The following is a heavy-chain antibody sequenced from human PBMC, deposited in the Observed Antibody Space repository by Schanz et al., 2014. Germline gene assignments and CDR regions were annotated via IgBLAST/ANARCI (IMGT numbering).Heavy chain of an antibody. Sequence: QVQLVQSGAEVKKPGASVKVSCKASGHPFTAYYMHWVRQAPGQGLEWMGRINPNSGGTNYAENFQGRVTMTRDTSTSTVYLELSRLTSDDTALYYCARDGHRSIWDSYYFYGLDGGGQGTTVTVSS. CDR3: ARDGHRSIWDSYYFYGLDG. V-gene: IGHV1-2*06. CDR2: INPNSGGT. CDR1: GHPFTAYY. J-gene: IGHJ6*02. D-gene: IGHD6-13*01.